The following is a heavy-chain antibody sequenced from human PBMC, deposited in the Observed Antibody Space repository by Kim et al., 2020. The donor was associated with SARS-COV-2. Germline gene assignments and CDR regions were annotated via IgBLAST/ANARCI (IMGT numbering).Heavy chain of an antibody. V-gene: IGHV4-34*01. J-gene: IGHJ4*02. CDR3: ARARLLWFGEPTALAADY. D-gene: IGHD3-10*01. CDR1: GGSFSGYY. CDR2: INHSGST. Sequence: SETLSLTCAVYGGSFSGYYWSWIRQPPGKGLEWIGEINHSGSTNYNPSLKSRVTISVDTSKNQFSLKLSSVTAADTAVYYCARARLLWFGEPTALAADYWGQGTLVTVSS.